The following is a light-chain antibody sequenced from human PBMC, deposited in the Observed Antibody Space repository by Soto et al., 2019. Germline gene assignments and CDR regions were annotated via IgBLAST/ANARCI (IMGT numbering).Light chain of an antibody. V-gene: IGKV1-5*01. CDR2: DAS. CDR1: QSISNW. J-gene: IGKJ2*01. Sequence: DIQITQSPSTLSASVGDRVTITCRASQSISNWLAWYQQRPGKAPKLLIYDASSLQSGVPSRFSGGRSGTEFTLTISRLQADDLATYYCQQYDTYSRTVGKGTKGEIK. CDR3: QQYDTYSRT.